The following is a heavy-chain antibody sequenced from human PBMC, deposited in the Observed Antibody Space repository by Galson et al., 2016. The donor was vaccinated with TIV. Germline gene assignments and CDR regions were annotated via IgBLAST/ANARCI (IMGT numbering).Heavy chain of an antibody. D-gene: IGHD1/OR15-1a*01. CDR1: GFTFSTYA. CDR3: AKVLVGGGNNMIFDY. J-gene: IGHJ4*02. CDR2: IWGTGDDT. V-gene: IGHV3-23*01. Sequence: CAASGFTFSTYAMSWVRQAPGKGLEWVSTIWGTGDDTHYADSVKGRFAISRDNSKDTLYLEMNSLRAEDTAVYYCAKVLVGGGNNMIFDYWGQGTLVTVSS.